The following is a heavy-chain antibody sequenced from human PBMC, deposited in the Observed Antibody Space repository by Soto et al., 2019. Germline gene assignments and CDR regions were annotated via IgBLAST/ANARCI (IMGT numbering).Heavy chain of an antibody. V-gene: IGHV4-30-2*01. CDR1: GGSISSGGYS. CDR2: IYQSGST. CDR3: ASAGGLGAVAADY. D-gene: IGHD6-19*01. Sequence: QLQLQESGSGLVKPSQTLSLTCAVSGGSISSGGYSWSWIRQPPGKGLEWIGYIYQSGSTYYSPCLKSRVTISVDRSKNQFSLKLSSVTAADTAVYYCASAGGLGAVAADYWGQGTLVTVSS. J-gene: IGHJ4*02.